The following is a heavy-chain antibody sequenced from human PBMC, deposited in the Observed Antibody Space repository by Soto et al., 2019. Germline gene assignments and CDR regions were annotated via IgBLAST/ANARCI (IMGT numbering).Heavy chain of an antibody. J-gene: IGHJ4*02. CDR3: ARVWDSSGPNFDY. V-gene: IGHV4-34*09. CDR1: GGSFSGYY. Sequence: SETLSLTCAVYGGSFSGYYWSWIRQPPGKGLEWIGEINHSGSTYYNSSLKSRVTISVDTSKNQFSLKLSSVTAADTAVYYCARVWDSSGPNFDYWGQGTLVTVSS. D-gene: IGHD3-22*01. CDR2: INHSGST.